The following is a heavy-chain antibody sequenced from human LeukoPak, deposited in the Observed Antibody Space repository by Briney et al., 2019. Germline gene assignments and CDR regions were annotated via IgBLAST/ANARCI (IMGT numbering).Heavy chain of an antibody. D-gene: IGHD3-22*01. CDR1: GGSISSGGYY. CDR3: ARVAYYYDSSGYHYYFDY. CDR2: IYYSGST. Sequence: SETLSLTCTVSGGSISSGGYYWSWIRQHPGKGLEWIGYIYYSGSTYYNPSLKSRVTISVDTSKNQFSLKLSSMTAADTAVYYCARVAYYYDSSGYHYYFDYWGQGTLVTVSS. V-gene: IGHV4-31*03. J-gene: IGHJ4*02.